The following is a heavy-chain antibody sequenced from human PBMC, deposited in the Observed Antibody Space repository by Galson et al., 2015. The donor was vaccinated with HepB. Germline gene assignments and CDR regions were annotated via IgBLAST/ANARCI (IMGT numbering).Heavy chain of an antibody. V-gene: IGHV3-74*01. CDR3: ARDRNLYYYNSGGYLS. D-gene: IGHD3-22*01. CDR1: GFTISTYW. CDR2: INSDASST. Sequence: SLRLSCAASGFTISTYWMHWVRQAQGKGLVWVSRINSDASSTDYVDSVRGRFTISRDNAKNTLYLQMNSLRAEDTAVYYCARDRNLYYYNSGGYLSWGRGTLVTVSS. J-gene: IGHJ4*02.